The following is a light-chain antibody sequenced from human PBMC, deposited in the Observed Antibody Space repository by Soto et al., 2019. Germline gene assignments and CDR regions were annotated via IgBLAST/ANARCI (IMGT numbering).Light chain of an antibody. CDR2: LAS. CDR1: QGLLHSHGYHY. J-gene: IGKJ5*01. V-gene: IGKV2-28*01. CDR3: MQVLQSPIT. Sequence: DILMTQSPLSLPFRRGEPSSIWFGSGQGLLHSHGYHYLDWYLQKPGQSPHLLIYLASNRASGVPDRFSGSGSGTDFTLKISRVEADDVGVYYCMQVLQSPITFGQGTRLE.